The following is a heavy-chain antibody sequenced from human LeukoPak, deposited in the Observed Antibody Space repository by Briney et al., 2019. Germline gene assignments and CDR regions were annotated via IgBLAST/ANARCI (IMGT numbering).Heavy chain of an antibody. V-gene: IGHV4-4*02. Sequence: SETLSLTCAVSGGSISSSNWWSWVRQPPGKGLEWIGEIYHSGSTNYNPSLKSRVTISVDKSKNQFSLKLSSVTAADTAVYYCARHSPYSSSWYVSNWFDPWGQGTLVTVSS. CDR1: GGSISSSNW. D-gene: IGHD6-13*01. J-gene: IGHJ5*02. CDR2: IYHSGST. CDR3: ARHSPYSSSWYVSNWFDP.